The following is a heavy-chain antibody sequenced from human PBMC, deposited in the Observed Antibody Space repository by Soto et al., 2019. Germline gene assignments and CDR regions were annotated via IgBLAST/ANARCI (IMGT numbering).Heavy chain of an antibody. D-gene: IGHD6-13*01. CDR1: GGSFSGYY. V-gene: IGHV4-34*01. CDR2: INHSGST. J-gene: IGHJ4*02. Sequence: QVQLQQWGAGLLKPSETLSLTCAVYGGSFSGYYWSWIRQPPGKGLEWIGEINHSGSTNYNPSLKSRVTISVDTSKNQFSLKLSSVTAADKAVYYWASSSLGYYFDYWGQGTLVTVSS. CDR3: ASSSLGYYFDY.